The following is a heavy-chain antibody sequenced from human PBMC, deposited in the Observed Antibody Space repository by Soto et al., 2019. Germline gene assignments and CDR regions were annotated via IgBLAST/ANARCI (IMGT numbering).Heavy chain of an antibody. Sequence: PSETLSLTCAVYGGSFSGYYWSWIRQPPGKGLEWIGGINHSGSTNYNPSLKSRVTISVDTSKNQFSLKLSSVTAADTAVYYCGRVDGWSGYYYGLVVWGQGATVTVFS. V-gene: IGHV4-34*01. CDR2: INHSGST. CDR3: GRVDGWSGYYYGLVV. J-gene: IGHJ6*02. D-gene: IGHD6-19*01. CDR1: GGSFSGYY.